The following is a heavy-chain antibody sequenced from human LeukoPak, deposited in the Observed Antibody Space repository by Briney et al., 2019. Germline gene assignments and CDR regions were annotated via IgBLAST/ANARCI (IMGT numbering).Heavy chain of an antibody. CDR3: ARDVRYSSSWYPSPFDY. CDR2: IRYDGSNK. Sequence: GGSLRLSCAASGFTFSNYVMHWVRQAPGKGLEWVAFIRYDGSNKYYADSVKGRFTISRDNSKNTLYLQMNSLRAEDTAVYYCARDVRYSSSWYPSPFDYWGQGTLVTVSS. V-gene: IGHV3-30*02. D-gene: IGHD6-13*01. J-gene: IGHJ4*02. CDR1: GFTFSNYV.